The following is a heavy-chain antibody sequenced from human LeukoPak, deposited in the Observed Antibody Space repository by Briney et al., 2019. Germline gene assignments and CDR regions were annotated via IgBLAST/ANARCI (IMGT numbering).Heavy chain of an antibody. V-gene: IGHV3-23*01. CDR2: ISGSGGST. D-gene: IGHD3-3*01. J-gene: IGHJ4*02. CDR3: AKRAMTYYDFWSGYYTDFDY. CDR1: GFTFSSYA. Sequence: GGSLRLSCAASGFTFSSYAMSWVRQAPGKGLEWVSAISGSGGSTYYADSVKGRFTISRDNSKNTLYLQMNSLRAEDTAVYYCAKRAMTYYDFWSGYYTDFDYWGQGTLVTVSS.